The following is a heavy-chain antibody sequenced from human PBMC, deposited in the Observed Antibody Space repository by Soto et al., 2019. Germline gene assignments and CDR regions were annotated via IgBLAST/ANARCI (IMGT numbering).Heavy chain of an antibody. Sequence: ASVKVSCKAFGFTFTTYYMHWVRQAPGQGLEWMGMINPSGDTTTFAQKFQGRVTMTRDTSTSTLYMELSSLRSDDTAVYYCTRDGDYHKIDYWGQGTLVTVSS. CDR1: GFTFTTYY. CDR3: TRDGDYHKIDY. CDR2: INPSGDTT. D-gene: IGHD4-17*01. V-gene: IGHV1-46*01. J-gene: IGHJ4*02.